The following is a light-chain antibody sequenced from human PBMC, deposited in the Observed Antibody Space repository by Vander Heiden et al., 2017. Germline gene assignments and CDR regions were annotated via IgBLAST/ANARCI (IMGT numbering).Light chain of an antibody. Sequence: DIQMTQSPSSLSASVGDRVTITCRASQDISHYLAWFQQKPGKAPKSLIYGATSLQSGVPSKFNGSGSGTEFTLTISRLQPEDFATYYCQQYDRYPLTFGQGTRLEIK. V-gene: IGKV1-16*02. CDR3: QQYDRYPLT. CDR2: GAT. CDR1: QDISHY. J-gene: IGKJ5*01.